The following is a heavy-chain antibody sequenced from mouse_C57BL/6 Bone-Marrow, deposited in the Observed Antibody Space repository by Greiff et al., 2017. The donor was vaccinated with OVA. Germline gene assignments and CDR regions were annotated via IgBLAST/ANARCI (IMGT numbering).Heavy chain of an antibody. J-gene: IGHJ4*01. D-gene: IGHD2-4*01. Sequence: VMLVESGGGLVQPGGSLSLSCAASGFTFTDYYMSWVRQPPGKALEWLGFIRNKANGYTTEYSASVKGRFTISRDNSQSILYLQMNALRAEDSATYYCARFSDYPAMDYWGQGTSVTVSS. CDR2: IRNKANGYTT. CDR1: GFTFTDYY. CDR3: ARFSDYPAMDY. V-gene: IGHV7-3*01.